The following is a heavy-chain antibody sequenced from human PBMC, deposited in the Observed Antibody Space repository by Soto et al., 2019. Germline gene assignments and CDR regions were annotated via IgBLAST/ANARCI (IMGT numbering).Heavy chain of an antibody. J-gene: IGHJ4*02. CDR1: GGSISSGDYY. D-gene: IGHD3-16*02. CDR3: ARGPYDYVWGSYRPHFDY. CDR2: IYYSGRT. V-gene: IGHV4-30-4*01. Sequence: QVQLQESGPGLVKPSQTLSLTCTVSGGSISSGDYYWSWIRQPPGKGLEWIGYIYYSGRTYYNPSLKSRVTISVDTSKNQFSLKLSSVTAADTAVYYCARGPYDYVWGSYRPHFDYWGQGTLVTVSS.